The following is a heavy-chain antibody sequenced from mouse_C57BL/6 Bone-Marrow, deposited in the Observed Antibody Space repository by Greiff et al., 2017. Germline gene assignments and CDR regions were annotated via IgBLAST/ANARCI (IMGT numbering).Heavy chain of an antibody. J-gene: IGHJ3*01. CDR1: GCTFTSYG. D-gene: IGHD1-1*01. CDR2: IYPRSGNT. V-gene: IGHV1-81*01. Sequence: QVQLQQSGAELARPGASVKLSCKASGCTFTSYGISWVKQRTGQGLEWIGEIYPRSGNTYYNEKFKGKATLTADKSSSTAYMELRSLTSEDSAVXFCARDITTVARFAYWGQGTLVTVSA. CDR3: ARDITTVARFAY.